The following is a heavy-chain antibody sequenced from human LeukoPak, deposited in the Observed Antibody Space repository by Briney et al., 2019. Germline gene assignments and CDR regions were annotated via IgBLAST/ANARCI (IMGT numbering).Heavy chain of an antibody. V-gene: IGHV3-21*01. CDR2: ISSSSGSK. CDR3: VRGDRRDF. J-gene: IGHJ4*02. D-gene: IGHD2-21*02. Sequence: GGSLRLSCAASGFTFSSYAMSWVRQAPGKGLEWLSSISSSSGSKYYADAVRGRFIISRDNAKSSLFLQMNSLRVEDTAVYYCVRGDRRDFWGQGTLVTASS. CDR1: GFTFSSYA.